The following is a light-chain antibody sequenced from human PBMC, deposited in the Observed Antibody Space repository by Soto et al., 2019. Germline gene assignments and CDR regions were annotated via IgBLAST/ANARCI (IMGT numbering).Light chain of an antibody. Sequence: IVMTQSPATLSVSPGERATLSCRASQSVSSNLAWYQHKPGQAPRLLFYGASTRAAGIPARFSGGGSGTEFTLTISGLQSEDFAFYYCQQFNKWAYTLGQVTKLEIK. CDR1: QSVSSN. CDR2: GAS. J-gene: IGKJ2*01. V-gene: IGKV3-15*01. CDR3: QQFNKWAYT.